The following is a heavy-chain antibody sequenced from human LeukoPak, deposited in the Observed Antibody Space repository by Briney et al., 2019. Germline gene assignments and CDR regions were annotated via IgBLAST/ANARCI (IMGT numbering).Heavy chain of an antibody. D-gene: IGHD3/OR15-3a*01. J-gene: IGHJ5*02. V-gene: IGHV1-2*02. CDR3: GRDLRQQLILGWLDP. CDR1: GYSFTTYY. Sequence: ASVKVSCKASGYSFTTYYIHWVRQAPGQAPEWMGWINPNGGGTKYAQNFQGRVTMTRDTSITTVYMELSSLTFDDTAVYYCGRDLRQQLILGWLDPWGQGTLVTVSS. CDR2: INPNGGGT.